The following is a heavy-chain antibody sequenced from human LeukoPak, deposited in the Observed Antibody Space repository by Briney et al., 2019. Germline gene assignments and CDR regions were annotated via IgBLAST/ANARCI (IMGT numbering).Heavy chain of an antibody. CDR1: GFTFSSYA. CDR2: ISGSGGST. Sequence: GGSLRLSCAASGFTFSSYAMSWVRQAPGKGLEWVSAISGSGGSTYYADSVKGRFTISRANSKNTLYLQMNSLRAEDTAVYYCAKGPFSRIVAAACCYWGQGTLVTVSS. V-gene: IGHV3-23*01. D-gene: IGHD5-12*01. CDR3: AKGPFSRIVAAACCY. J-gene: IGHJ4*02.